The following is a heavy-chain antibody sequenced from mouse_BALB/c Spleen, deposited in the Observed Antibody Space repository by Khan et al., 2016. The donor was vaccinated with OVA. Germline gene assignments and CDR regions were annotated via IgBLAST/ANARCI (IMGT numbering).Heavy chain of an antibody. J-gene: IGHJ4*01. V-gene: IGHV1S29*02. Sequence: VQLMQSGPELVKPGASVKISCKASGYTFTDYNMHWVKQSPGKSLEWIGHIYTYNGGTGYNQKFKSKATLTVDNSSSTAYLELRSLTSEDSAVYYGARGATMITTDAMDYWGQGTLVTGSS. CDR2: IYTYNGGT. CDR3: ARGATMITTDAMDY. CDR1: GYTFTDYN. D-gene: IGHD2-4*01.